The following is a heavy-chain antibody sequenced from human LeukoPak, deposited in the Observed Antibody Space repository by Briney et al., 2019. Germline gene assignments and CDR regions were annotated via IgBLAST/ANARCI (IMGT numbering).Heavy chain of an antibody. Sequence: GGSLRLSCAASGFSFSNHAMSWVRQAPGKGLEWVANIKQDGSEKYYVDSVKGRFTISRDNAKNSLYLQMNSLRAEDTAVYYCARDPRYSGSYPGDWGQGTLVTVSS. CDR2: IKQDGSEK. CDR1: GFSFSNHA. CDR3: ARDPRYSGSYPGD. J-gene: IGHJ4*02. V-gene: IGHV3-7*01. D-gene: IGHD1-26*01.